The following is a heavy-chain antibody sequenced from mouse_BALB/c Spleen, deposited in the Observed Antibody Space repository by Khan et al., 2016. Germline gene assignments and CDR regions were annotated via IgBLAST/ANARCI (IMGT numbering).Heavy chain of an antibody. V-gene: IGHV3-2*02. CDR3: ARKDYYAYDPFPC. J-gene: IGHJ3*01. CDR1: GYSITSEYA. CDR2: INYSGNT. D-gene: IGHD2-2*01. Sequence: EVQLQESGPGLVKPSQSLSLTCTVTGYSITSEYAWSWIRQFPGNKLEWMGYINYSGNTRFNPSLKSRTSITRDTSKNQFFLQLNSVTTEDTATYYCARKDYYAYDPFPCWGLGTLVTVSA.